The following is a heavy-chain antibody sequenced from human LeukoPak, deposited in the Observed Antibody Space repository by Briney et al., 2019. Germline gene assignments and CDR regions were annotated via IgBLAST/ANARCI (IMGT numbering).Heavy chain of an antibody. CDR2: ISYDGSQK. D-gene: IGHD2/OR15-2a*01. CDR1: GVTFSSFG. J-gene: IGHJ5*02. CDR3: AQDLSVFYDHSGFDL. Sequence: PGGSLRLSCAASGVTFSSFGMHWGRQAPGKGLEWVAVISYDGSQKYYADSVKGRFTISRDNSKSTLYLQMNSLRVEDAAVYYCAQDLSVFYDHSGFDLWGQGTLVTVSS. V-gene: IGHV3-30*18.